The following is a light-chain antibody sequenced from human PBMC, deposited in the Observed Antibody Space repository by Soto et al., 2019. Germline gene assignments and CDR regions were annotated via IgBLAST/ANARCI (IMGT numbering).Light chain of an antibody. CDR1: SSDVGSYNL. V-gene: IGLV2-23*01. CDR3: CSYADSSTYV. J-gene: IGLJ1*01. CDR2: EDS. Sequence: QSVLTQPASVSGSPGQSITISCTGTSSDVGSYNLVSWYQQHPGKAPKLIIYEDSKRPSGVSNRFSGSKSGNTASLTISGLQTEDEADYYCCSYADSSTYVFGTGTKV.